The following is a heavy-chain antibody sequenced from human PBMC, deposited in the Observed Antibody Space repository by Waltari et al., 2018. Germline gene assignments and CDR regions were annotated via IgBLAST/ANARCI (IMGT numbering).Heavy chain of an antibody. V-gene: IGHV1-69*15. D-gene: IGHD2-15*01. CDR2: IIPIFGTA. Sequence: QVQLVQSGAEVKTPGSSGKVSCTAAGGPLNIYALIWVRPSPGQGLEWRGRIIPIFGTANYAQKFQGRVTITADESTSTAYMELSSLRSEDTAVYYCARDCSGGSCYSSDYWGQGTLVTVSS. CDR1: GGPLNIYA. CDR3: ARDCSGGSCYSSDY. J-gene: IGHJ4*02.